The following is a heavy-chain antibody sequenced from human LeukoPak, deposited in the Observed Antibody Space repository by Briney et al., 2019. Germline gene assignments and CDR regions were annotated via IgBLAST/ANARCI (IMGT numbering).Heavy chain of an antibody. J-gene: IGHJ4*02. CDR2: INHSGST. V-gene: IGHV4-34*01. Sequence: SETLSLTCAVYGGSFSPYYWSWIRQPPEKGLEWIGEINHSGSTNYNPSLKSRVTISVDTSKNQFSLKLSSVTAADTAVYYCARGGLYCGGACYVDHGGQGSLVPVPS. CDR3: ARGGLYCGGACYVDH. D-gene: IGHD2-21*02. CDR1: GGSFSPYY.